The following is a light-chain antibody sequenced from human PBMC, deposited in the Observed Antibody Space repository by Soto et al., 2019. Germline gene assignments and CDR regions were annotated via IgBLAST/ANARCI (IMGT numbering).Light chain of an antibody. J-gene: IGLJ1*01. CDR2: STS. CDR1: TGAVTSGYS. CDR3: LLYYGGSYV. V-gene: IGLV7-43*01. Sequence: QAVVTQEPSLTVSPGGTVTLTCASSTGAVTSGYSPNWFQQKPGQAPRPLIYSTSNKHSWTPARFSGSLLGGKAALTLSGVQPEDEAEYYCLLYYGGSYVFGTGTKVTVL.